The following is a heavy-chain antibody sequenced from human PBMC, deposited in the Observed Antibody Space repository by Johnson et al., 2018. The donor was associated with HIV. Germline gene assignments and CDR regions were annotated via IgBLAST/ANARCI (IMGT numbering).Heavy chain of an antibody. CDR2: INWSGGGT. CDR1: GFKLYEYD. J-gene: IGHJ3*02. CDR3: ARGMYYYDTSGYLIRPRAFDI. V-gene: IGHV3-20*04. D-gene: IGHD3-22*01. Sequence: VQPLESGGDVVRPGGSLRISCVASGFKLYEYDVSWVRQVPGKGLEWVSGINWSGGGTAYADSVKDRFTVSSDNAKNSLYLQMNSLRAEDTALYYCARGMYYYDTSGYLIRPRAFDIWGQGTVVTVSS.